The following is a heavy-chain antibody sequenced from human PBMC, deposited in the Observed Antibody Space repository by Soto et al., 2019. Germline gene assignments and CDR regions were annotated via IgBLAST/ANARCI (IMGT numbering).Heavy chain of an antibody. D-gene: IGHD2-2*01. Sequence: SETLSLTCTVSGGSISSSSYYWGWIRQPPGKGLEWIGYIYYSGSANYNPSLKSRVIISVDKSKNQFSLDLTSVTAADTAVYYCARVHCNSTTCHVFDYWGQGTLVTVSS. CDR2: IYYSGSA. CDR3: ARVHCNSTTCHVFDY. J-gene: IGHJ4*02. V-gene: IGHV4-61*05. CDR1: GGSISSSSYY.